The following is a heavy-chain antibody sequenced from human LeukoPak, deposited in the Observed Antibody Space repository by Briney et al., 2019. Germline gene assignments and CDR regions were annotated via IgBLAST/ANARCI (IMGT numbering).Heavy chain of an antibody. V-gene: IGHV3-23*01. Sequence: GGSLRLSCAASGFTFSTYGMTWVRQAPGKGLEWISAISGSGGGTYYADSVKGRFTISRDNSKNTLFFQMNSLRAEDTAVYYCAKRSPGDAFDIWGQGTMVTVSS. CDR3: AKRSPGDAFDI. CDR2: ISGSGGGT. J-gene: IGHJ3*02. CDR1: GFTFSTYG. D-gene: IGHD3-10*01.